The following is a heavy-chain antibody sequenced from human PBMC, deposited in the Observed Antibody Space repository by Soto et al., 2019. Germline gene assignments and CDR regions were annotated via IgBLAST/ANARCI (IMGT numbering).Heavy chain of an antibody. Sequence: SGPTLVNPTQTLTLACTFSGFSLSTSGVGVGWIRQPPGKALEWLALIYWDDDKRYSPSLKSRLTITKDTSKNQVVLTMTNMEPVVTATYYCAPAVECWPQLVQGYYFDYWGQGTLVTVSS. D-gene: IGHD6-13*01. CDR1: GFSLSTSGVG. CDR3: APAVECWPQLVQGYYFDY. J-gene: IGHJ4*02. V-gene: IGHV2-5*02. CDR2: IYWDDDK.